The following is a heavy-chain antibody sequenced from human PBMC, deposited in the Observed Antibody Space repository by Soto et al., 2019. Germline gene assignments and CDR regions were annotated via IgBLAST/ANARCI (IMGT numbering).Heavy chain of an antibody. D-gene: IGHD3-22*01. CDR1: GFTFSSYG. CDR2: IWYDGSNK. Sequence: SLRLSCAASGFTFSSYGMHWVRQAPGKGLEWVAVIWYDGSNKYYADSVKGRFTISRDNSKNTLYLQMNSLRAEDTAVYYCARDGYYYDSSGYYLFDYWGQGTLVTVSS. V-gene: IGHV3-33*01. CDR3: ARDGYYYDSSGYYLFDY. J-gene: IGHJ4*02.